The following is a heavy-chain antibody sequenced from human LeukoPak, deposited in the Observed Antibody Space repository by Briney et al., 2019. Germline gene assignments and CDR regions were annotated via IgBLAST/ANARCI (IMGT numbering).Heavy chain of an antibody. CDR3: ARDMPIYCSGGSCYGKDAFDI. CDR1: GGSISSYY. CDR2: TYYSGST. D-gene: IGHD2-15*01. J-gene: IGHJ3*02. V-gene: IGHV4-59*01. Sequence: KPSETLSLTCTVSGGSISSYYWSWIRQPPGKGLEWIGYTYYSGSTNYNPSLKSRVTISVDTSKNQFSLKLSSVAAADTAVYYCARDMPIYCSGGSCYGKDAFDIWGQGTMVTVSS.